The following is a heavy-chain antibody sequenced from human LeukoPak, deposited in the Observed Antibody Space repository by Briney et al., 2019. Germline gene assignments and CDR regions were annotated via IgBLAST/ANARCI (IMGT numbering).Heavy chain of an antibody. J-gene: IGHJ4*02. CDR2: ISGYSTSA. V-gene: IGHV3-23*01. CDR1: GFTFSDSA. CDR3: ANSKTTVANFDY. D-gene: IGHD4-23*01. Sequence: PGGSLRPSCGASGFTFSDSAMNWVRQAPGKGLEWVSSISGYSTSAYYADSVKGRFTISRDNSKSTLYLQMNSLRAEDTAIYYCANSKTTVANFDYWGQGTLVTVSS.